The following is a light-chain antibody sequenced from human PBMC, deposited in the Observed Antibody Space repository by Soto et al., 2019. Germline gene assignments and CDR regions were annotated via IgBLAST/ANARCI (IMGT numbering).Light chain of an antibody. CDR1: QSVSHN. J-gene: IGKJ2*01. CDR2: GAS. CDR3: QQSNNWPYT. Sequence: EIVMTQSPATLSVSPRERATLSCRASQSVSHNLAWYQQKPGQAPRLLFYGASTRATGIPARFSGSGSGTHFTLTISSLQSEDFAVYYCQQSNNWPYTFGQGTKLEIK. V-gene: IGKV3-15*01.